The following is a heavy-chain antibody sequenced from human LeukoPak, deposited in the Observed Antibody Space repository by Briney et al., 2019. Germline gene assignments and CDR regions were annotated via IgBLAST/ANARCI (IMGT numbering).Heavy chain of an antibody. CDR3: AKYNSDWYDDY. D-gene: IGHD6-19*01. V-gene: IGHV3-23*01. J-gene: IGHJ4*02. CDR1: GFTFSSYA. Sequence: GGSLRLSCAASGFTFSSYAMSGARQAPGKGLEWVSAISGSGGSKYYADSVKGRFTISRDNSKNTLYLQMSSLRAEDTALYSCAKYNSDWYDDYWGQGTLVTVSS. CDR2: ISGSGGSK.